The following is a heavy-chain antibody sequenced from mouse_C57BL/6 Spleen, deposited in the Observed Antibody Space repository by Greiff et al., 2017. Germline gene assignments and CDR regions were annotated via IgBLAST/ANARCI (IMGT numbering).Heavy chain of an antibody. V-gene: IGHV5-4*01. Sequence: EVLLLESGGGLVKPGASLKLSCAASGFTFSSYAMSWVRQTPEKRLEWVATISAGGSYTYYPDNAKNNLYLQMSHLRSEDTAVYYCASIYDGYYGWYFDVWGTGTTVTVSS. CDR1: GFTFSSYA. D-gene: IGHD2-3*01. CDR2: ISAGGSYT. CDR3: ASIYDGYYGWYFDV. J-gene: IGHJ1*03.